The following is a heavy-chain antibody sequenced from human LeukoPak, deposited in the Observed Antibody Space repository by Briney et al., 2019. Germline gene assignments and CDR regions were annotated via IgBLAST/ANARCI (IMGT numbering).Heavy chain of an antibody. V-gene: IGHV3-23*01. CDR1: GFTFSYA. J-gene: IGHJ4*02. CDR3: AKDDY. CDR2: ISGSGGST. Sequence: GGSLRLSCAASGFTFSYAMSWVRQAPGKGLEWVSVISGSGGSTYYADSVKGRFTISRDNSKNSLYLQMNSLRTEDTALYYCAKDDYWGQGTLVTVSS.